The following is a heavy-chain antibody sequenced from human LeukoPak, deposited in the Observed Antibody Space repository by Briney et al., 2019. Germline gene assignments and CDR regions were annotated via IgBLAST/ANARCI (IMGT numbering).Heavy chain of an antibody. D-gene: IGHD6-13*01. V-gene: IGHV3-30*04. J-gene: IGHJ4*02. Sequence: PGGSLRLSCAASGFSFSDYAMHWVRQAPGKGLEWVAVISYDGSNKYYADSVKGRFTISRDNSKNTLYLQMNSLRAEDTAVYYCARDLPGIAAAGTPDYWGQGTLVTVSS. CDR1: GFSFSDYA. CDR3: ARDLPGIAAAGTPDY. CDR2: ISYDGSNK.